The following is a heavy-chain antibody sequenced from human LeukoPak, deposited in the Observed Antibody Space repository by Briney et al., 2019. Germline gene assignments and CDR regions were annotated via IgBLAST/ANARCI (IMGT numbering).Heavy chain of an antibody. CDR2: INTSGGST. CDR1: RDTFTSYY. Sequence: ASLKVSCKASRDTFTSYYMYSGRQTPGQRLECREIINTSGGSTSYAQKFQGRVTMTRDMSTSTVYMELSRLRSEESAVYYWARSSRDGYNLVYWGQGPLVTVSS. J-gene: IGHJ4*02. CDR3: ARSSRDGYNLVY. V-gene: IGHV1-46*01. D-gene: IGHD5-24*01.